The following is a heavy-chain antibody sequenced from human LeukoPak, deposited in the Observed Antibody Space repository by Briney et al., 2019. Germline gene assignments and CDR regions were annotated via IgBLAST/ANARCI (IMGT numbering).Heavy chain of an antibody. D-gene: IGHD6-13*01. CDR1: GFTFSSYW. CDR3: ARVVAAVGSYYFDC. J-gene: IGHJ4*02. Sequence: PGGSLRLSCAASGFTFSSYWMHWVRQAPGKGLVWVSRINSDGSSTTYADSVKGRFTISRDNAKNTLYLQMNSLRAEDTAVYYCARVVAAVGSYYFDCWGQGTLVTVSS. V-gene: IGHV3-74*01. CDR2: INSDGSST.